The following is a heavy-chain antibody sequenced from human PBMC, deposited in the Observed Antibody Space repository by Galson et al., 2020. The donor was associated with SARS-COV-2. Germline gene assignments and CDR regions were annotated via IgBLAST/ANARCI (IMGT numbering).Heavy chain of an antibody. V-gene: IGHV4-30-4*08. D-gene: IGHD3-10*01. CDR1: GGSISSGDYY. CDR2: IYYSGST. Sequence: SETLSLTCTVSGGSISSGDYYWSWIRQPPGKGLEWIGYIYYSGSTYYNPSLKSRVTISVDTSKNQFSQKLSSVTAADTAVYYCARWGHYYGSGSPLSDYWGQGTLVTVSS. J-gene: IGHJ4*02. CDR3: ARWGHYYGSGSPLSDY.